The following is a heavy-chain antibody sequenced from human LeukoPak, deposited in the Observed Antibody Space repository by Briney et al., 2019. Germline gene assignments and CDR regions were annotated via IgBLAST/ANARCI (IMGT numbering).Heavy chain of an antibody. CDR1: GFSISNYW. CDR2: INQDGSEK. D-gene: IGHD6-19*01. CDR3: ARDRGWYRADY. Sequence: GGSLRLSCAVSGFSISNYWMSWVRHIPGKGLEWVANINQDGSEKYYVDSVKGRFTISRDNAKNSLYLRMNSLRAEDTAVYYCARDRGWYRADYWGQGTLVTVSS. V-gene: IGHV3-7*03. J-gene: IGHJ4*02.